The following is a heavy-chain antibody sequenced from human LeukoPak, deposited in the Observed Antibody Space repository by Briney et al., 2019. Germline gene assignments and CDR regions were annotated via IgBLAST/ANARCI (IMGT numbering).Heavy chain of an antibody. V-gene: IGHV4-61*02. D-gene: IGHD5-24*01. CDR1: GGSISSGSYY. Sequence: KPSETLSLTCTVSGGSISSGSYYWSWIRQPAGKGLEWIGRIYTSGSTNYNPSLKSRVTISVDTSKNQFSLMLSSVTAADTAVYYCARLSRDGYNFVDYWGQGTLVTVSS. J-gene: IGHJ4*02. CDR2: IYTSGST. CDR3: ARLSRDGYNFVDY.